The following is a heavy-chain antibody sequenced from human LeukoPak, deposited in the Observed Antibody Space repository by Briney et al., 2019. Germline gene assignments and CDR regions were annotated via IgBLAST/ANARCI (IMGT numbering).Heavy chain of an antibody. Sequence: SETLSLTCTVSGGSISSYYWSWIRQPPGKGLEWIGYIYYSGSTNYNPSLKSRVTISVDTSKNQFSLKLSSVTAADTAVYYCAREIRLGELSTLDIWGQGTMVTVSS. CDR2: IYYSGST. D-gene: IGHD3-16*02. CDR1: GGSISSYY. CDR3: AREIRLGELSTLDI. J-gene: IGHJ3*02. V-gene: IGHV4-59*01.